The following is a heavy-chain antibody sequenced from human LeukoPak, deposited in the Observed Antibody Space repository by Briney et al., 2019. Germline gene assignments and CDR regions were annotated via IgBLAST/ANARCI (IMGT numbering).Heavy chain of an antibody. CDR3: AKDKFDRQVAANWFDP. D-gene: IGHD2-15*01. J-gene: IGHJ5*02. CDR1: GFTFSSYA. Sequence: GGSLRLSCAASGFTFSSYAMSWVRQAPGKGLEWVSAISGSGGSTYYADSVKGRFTISRDNPKNTLYLQMNSLRAEDTAVYYCAKDKFDRQVAANWFDPWGQGTLVTVSS. V-gene: IGHV3-23*01. CDR2: ISGSGGST.